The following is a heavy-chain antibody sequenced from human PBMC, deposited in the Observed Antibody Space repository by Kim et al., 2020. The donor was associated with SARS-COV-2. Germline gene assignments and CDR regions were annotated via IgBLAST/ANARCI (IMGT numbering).Heavy chain of an antibody. CDR2: VNFNSFSR. V-gene: IGHV3-20*04. CDR3: ARGATLTMSNYYG. Sequence: GGSLRLSCAASGFTFDDYGMSWVRQAPGKGLEWVAGVNFNSFSRIYADSVQGRFIITRDNARNSVSLVMYRLRGEDTAVYYCARGATLTMSNYYG. CDR1: GFTFDDYG. J-gene: IGHJ6*01.